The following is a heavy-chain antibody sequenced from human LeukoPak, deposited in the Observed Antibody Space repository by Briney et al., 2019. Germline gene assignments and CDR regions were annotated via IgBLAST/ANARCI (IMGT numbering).Heavy chain of an antibody. CDR1: GFTFRSYA. CDR2: ISGIGGST. J-gene: IGHJ6*03. V-gene: IGHV3-23*01. Sequence: GGSLRVSCAASGFTFRSYAMSSVRQAPGKGLGWVSAISGIGGSTYYADSVKGRFTISRDNSKNTLHLQMNSLRAEDTAVYYCATNGGVCSGGSCYYYYYYMDVWGKGTTVTVSS. D-gene: IGHD2-15*01. CDR3: ATNGGVCSGGSCYYYYYYMDV.